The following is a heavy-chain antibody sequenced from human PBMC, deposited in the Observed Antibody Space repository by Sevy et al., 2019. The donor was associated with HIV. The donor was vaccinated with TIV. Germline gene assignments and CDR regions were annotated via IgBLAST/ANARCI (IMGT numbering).Heavy chain of an antibody. V-gene: IGHV3-53*01. CDR1: GFTVSTNY. CDR2: LFHAGDT. J-gene: IGHJ3*01. CDR3: ARRSIEDAFDL. Sequence: GGSLRLSCAASGFTVSTNYMAWVRQAPGKGLEWISFLFHAGDTYYADSVKGRFTISRDNSRNTLFLQMNSLRAEDTAFYFCARRSIEDAFDLWGQGPLVTVSS.